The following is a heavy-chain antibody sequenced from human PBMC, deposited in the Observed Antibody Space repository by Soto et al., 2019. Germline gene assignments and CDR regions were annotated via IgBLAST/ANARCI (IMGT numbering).Heavy chain of an antibody. J-gene: IGHJ6*02. Sequence: GASVKVSCKASGYTFSSHGISWVRQAPGQGLEWMGWISAYNGNTDYAQKLQGRVTMTTDTSTSTAYMELRTLRSDDTAVYYCAKVGLGVHYYYGMDVWGQGATVTVSS. V-gene: IGHV1-18*01. CDR3: AKVGLGVHYYYGMDV. D-gene: IGHD3-16*01. CDR2: ISAYNGNT. CDR1: GYTFSSHG.